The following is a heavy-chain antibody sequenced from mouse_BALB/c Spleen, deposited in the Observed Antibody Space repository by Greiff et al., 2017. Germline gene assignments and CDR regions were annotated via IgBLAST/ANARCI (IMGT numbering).Heavy chain of an antibody. J-gene: IGHJ2*01. CDR1: GYAFTNYW. CDR3: ARNYGSSFDY. V-gene: IGHV1-63*01. CDR2: IYPGSGNT. Sequence: QVQLKQSGAELVRPGTSVKISCKASGYAFTNYWLGWVKQRPGHGLEWIGDIYPGSGNTYYNEKFKGKATLTADKSSSTAYMQLSSLTSEDSAVYFCARNYGSSFDYWGQGTTLTVSS. D-gene: IGHD1-1*01.